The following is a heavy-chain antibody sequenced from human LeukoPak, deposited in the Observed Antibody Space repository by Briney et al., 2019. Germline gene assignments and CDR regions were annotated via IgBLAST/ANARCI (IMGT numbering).Heavy chain of an antibody. CDR1: GGSFSGYY. D-gene: IGHD6-13*01. J-gene: IGHJ5*02. CDR3: ASTLASSSWYHWFDP. V-gene: IGHV4-34*01. Sequence: PSETLSLTCAVYGGSFSGYYWSWIRQPPGKGLEWIGEINHSGSTNYNPSLKSRVTISVDTSKNQFSLKLSSVTAADTAVYYCASTLASSSWYHWFDPWGQGTLVTVSS. CDR2: INHSGST.